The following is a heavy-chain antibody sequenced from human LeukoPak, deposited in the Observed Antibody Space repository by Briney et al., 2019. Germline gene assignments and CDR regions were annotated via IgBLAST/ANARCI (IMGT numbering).Heavy chain of an antibody. CDR1: GFTFSSYA. D-gene: IGHD6-19*01. CDR2: ISGSGGST. J-gene: IGHJ4*02. Sequence: GGSLRLSCAASGFTFSSYAMSWVRQAPGKGLEWVSAISGSGGSTYYADSVKGRFTISRDNSKNTVYLQMNSLRAEDTAVYYCAKDGGGWYTSGWYYFDYWGQGTLVTVSS. V-gene: IGHV3-23*01. CDR3: AKDGGGWYTSGWYYFDY.